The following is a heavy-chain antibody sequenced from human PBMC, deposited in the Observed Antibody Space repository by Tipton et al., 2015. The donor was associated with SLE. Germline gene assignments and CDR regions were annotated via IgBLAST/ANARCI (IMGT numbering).Heavy chain of an antibody. Sequence: LRLSCTVSGGSISSSSYYWGWIRQTPGKGLEWIGSIYYSGSTNYNPSLKSRVTISVDTSKNQFSLKLSSVTAADTAVYYCARFGTVFDYWGQGTLVTVSS. V-gene: IGHV4-39*07. CDR2: IYYSGST. J-gene: IGHJ4*02. CDR3: ARFGTVFDY. D-gene: IGHD1-7*01. CDR1: GGSISSSSYY.